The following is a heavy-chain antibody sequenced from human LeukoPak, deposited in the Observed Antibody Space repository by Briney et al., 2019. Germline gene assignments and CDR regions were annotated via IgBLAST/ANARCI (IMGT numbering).Heavy chain of an antibody. D-gene: IGHD3-10*01. CDR2: ISAYNGNT. V-gene: IGHV1-18*01. J-gene: IGHJ4*02. Sequence: ASVKVSCKASGYTFTSYGISGVRQAPGQGLEWMGWISAYNGNTNYAQKLQGRVTMTTDTSTSTAYMELRSLRSDDTAVYYCARDGVLWFGELYSPDYWGQGTLVTVSS. CDR3: ARDGVLWFGELYSPDY. CDR1: GYTFTSYG.